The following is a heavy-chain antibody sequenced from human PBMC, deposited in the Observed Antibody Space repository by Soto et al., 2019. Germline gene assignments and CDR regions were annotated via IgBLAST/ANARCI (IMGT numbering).Heavy chain of an antibody. CDR2: IYYSGST. CDR3: ARESLLWFGEGPYYYYGMDV. Sequence: QVQLQESGPGLVKPSETLSLTCTVSGGSISSYYWSWIRQPPGKGLEWIGYIYYSGSTNYNPSLKSRVTISVDTSKNQFSRKLSSVTAADTAVYYCARESLLWFGEGPYYYYGMDVWGQGTTVTVSS. D-gene: IGHD3-10*01. J-gene: IGHJ6*02. V-gene: IGHV4-59*01. CDR1: GGSISSYY.